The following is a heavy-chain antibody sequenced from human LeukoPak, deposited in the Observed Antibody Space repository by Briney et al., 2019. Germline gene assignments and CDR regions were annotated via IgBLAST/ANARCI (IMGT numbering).Heavy chain of an antibody. CDR3: ARGLEGVDAFDI. CDR2: INPNSGGT. V-gene: IGHV1-2*06. CDR1: GYTFTGYY. J-gene: IGHJ3*02. D-gene: IGHD1-1*01. Sequence: ASVKLSCKASGYTFTGYYMHWVRQAPGQGLEWMGRINPNSGGTNYAQKFQGRVTMTRDTSISTAYMELSRLRSDDTAVYYCARGLEGVDAFDIWGQGTMVTVSS.